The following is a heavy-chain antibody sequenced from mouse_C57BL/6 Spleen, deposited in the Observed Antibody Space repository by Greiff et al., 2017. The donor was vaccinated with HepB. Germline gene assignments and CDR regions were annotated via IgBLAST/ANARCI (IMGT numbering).Heavy chain of an antibody. CDR2: IDPETGGT. CDR1: GYTFTDYE. V-gene: IGHV1-15*01. D-gene: IGHD2-3*01. CDR3: TRSDDGYSFAY. J-gene: IGHJ3*01. Sequence: VQLQQSGAELVRPGASVTLSCKASGYTFTDYEMHWVKQTPVHGLEWIGAIDPETGGTAYNQKFKGKAILTADKSSSTAYMELRSLTSEDSAVYYCTRSDDGYSFAYWGQGTLVTVSA.